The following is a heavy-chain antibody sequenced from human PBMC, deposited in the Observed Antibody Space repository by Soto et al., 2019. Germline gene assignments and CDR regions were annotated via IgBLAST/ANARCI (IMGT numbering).Heavy chain of an antibody. D-gene: IGHD6-19*01. J-gene: IGHJ4*02. Sequence: SGPTLVNPTQTLTLTCTFSGFSLSTSGVGVGWIRQPPGKALEWLALIDWDDDKYYSTSLKTRLTISKDTSKNQVVLTMTNMDPVDTATYYGARYSSGWYYFDDWGQGTLVPVAS. CDR2: IDWDDDK. V-gene: IGHV2-70*01. CDR3: ARYSSGWYYFDD. CDR1: GFSLSTSGVG.